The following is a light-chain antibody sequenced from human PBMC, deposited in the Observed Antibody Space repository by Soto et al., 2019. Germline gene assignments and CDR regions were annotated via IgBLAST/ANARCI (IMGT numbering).Light chain of an antibody. CDR3: QSYDSGVTGSV. CDR2: DTT. V-gene: IGLV7-46*01. Sequence: QAVVTQEPSLTVSPGGTVTLTCGSSTGAVTSGHFPNWFQQKPGQAPRTLIYDTTNTHSWTPARFSGSLLGDKAALTLSGAQPEDGAEYYCQSYDSGVTGSVFGTGTKLTVL. CDR1: TGAVTSGHF. J-gene: IGLJ1*01.